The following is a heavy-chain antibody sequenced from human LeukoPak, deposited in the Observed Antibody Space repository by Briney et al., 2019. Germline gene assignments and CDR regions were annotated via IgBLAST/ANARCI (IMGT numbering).Heavy chain of an antibody. D-gene: IGHD3-22*01. J-gene: IGHJ3*02. Sequence: SVKVSFKASGGTFSSYAISWVRQAPGQGLEWMGGIIPIFGTANYAQKFQGRVTITADGSTSTAYMELSSLRSEDTAVYYCARDLVPYYYDSSGHSRWAFDIWGQGTMVTVSS. CDR3: ARDLVPYYYDSSGHSRWAFDI. V-gene: IGHV1-69*01. CDR2: IIPIFGTA. CDR1: GGTFSSYA.